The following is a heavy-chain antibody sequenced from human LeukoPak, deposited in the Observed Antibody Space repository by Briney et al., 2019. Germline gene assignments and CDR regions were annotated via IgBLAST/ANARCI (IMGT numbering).Heavy chain of an antibody. Sequence: ASVKVSCKASGYTFTGYYMRWVRQTPGQGLEWMGWINPNSGGTNYAQKFQGRVTMTRDTSISTAYMELSRLRSDDTAVYYCARGGYYYDSSGYADLDYWGQGTLVTVSS. J-gene: IGHJ4*02. CDR1: GYTFTGYY. CDR3: ARGGYYYDSSGYADLDY. V-gene: IGHV1-2*02. D-gene: IGHD3-22*01. CDR2: INPNSGGT.